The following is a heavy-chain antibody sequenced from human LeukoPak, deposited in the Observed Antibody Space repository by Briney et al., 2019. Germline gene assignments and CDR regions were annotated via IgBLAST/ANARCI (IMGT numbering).Heavy chain of an antibody. CDR1: GFTFSSYG. V-gene: IGHV3-23*01. CDR2: ISGSGGST. Sequence: GGSLRLSCAASGFTFSSYGMSWVRQAPGKVLEWVSAISGSGGSTYYADSVKGRFTISRDNSKNTLYLQMNSLRAEDTAVYYCARGGTIFGVVIKPDYWGQGTLVTVSS. D-gene: IGHD3-3*01. CDR3: ARGGTIFGVVIKPDY. J-gene: IGHJ4*02.